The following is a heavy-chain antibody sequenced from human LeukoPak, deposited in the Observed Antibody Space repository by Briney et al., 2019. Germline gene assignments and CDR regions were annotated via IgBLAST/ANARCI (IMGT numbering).Heavy chain of an antibody. Sequence: GRSLRLSCAASGFTFSSYGMHWVRQAPGKGLEWVAVISYDGSNKYYADSVKGRFTISRDNSKSTLYLQMNSLRAEDTAVYYCAKDYSTGYYPVFDYWGQGTLVTVSS. V-gene: IGHV3-30*18. D-gene: IGHD3-22*01. CDR1: GFTFSSYG. CDR2: ISYDGSNK. J-gene: IGHJ4*02. CDR3: AKDYSTGYYPVFDY.